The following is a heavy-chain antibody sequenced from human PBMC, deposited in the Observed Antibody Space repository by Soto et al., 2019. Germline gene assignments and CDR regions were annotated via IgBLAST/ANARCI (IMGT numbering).Heavy chain of an antibody. J-gene: IGHJ4*02. CDR2: ISAHNGNT. Sequence: QVHLVQSGAEVKKPGASVKVSCKGSGYAFTTYGITWVRQAPGQGLEWMGWISAHNGNTNYAQKLQGRVTVTRETSTSTAYMERRSLRSDDTAVYYCARGRYGDYWGQGALVTVSS. V-gene: IGHV1-18*01. D-gene: IGHD1-1*01. CDR3: ARGRYGDY. CDR1: GYAFTTYG.